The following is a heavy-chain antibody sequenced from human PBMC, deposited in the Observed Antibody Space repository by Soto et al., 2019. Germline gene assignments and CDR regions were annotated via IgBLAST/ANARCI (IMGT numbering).Heavy chain of an antibody. V-gene: IGHV3-23*01. Sequence: GGSLRLSCAASGFTFSSYAMSCVRQAPGKVMEWVSAISGSGGSTYYADPVKCRFTISSDNSKKTLYLQMNSRRAEDTAVYYCAKADIVVVVAARSALGAFDIWGKGTMVTVSS. D-gene: IGHD2-15*01. CDR3: AKADIVVVVAARSALGAFDI. CDR2: ISGSGGST. CDR1: GFTFSSYA. J-gene: IGHJ3*02.